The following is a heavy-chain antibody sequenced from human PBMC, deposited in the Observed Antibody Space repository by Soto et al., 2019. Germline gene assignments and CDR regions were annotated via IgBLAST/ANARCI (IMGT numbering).Heavy chain of an antibody. J-gene: IGHJ3*02. CDR1: GGSISSGGYS. D-gene: IGHD3-3*01. CDR3: ARFWRGAFDI. CDR2: IYHSGST. V-gene: IGHV4-30-2*02. Sequence: SETLSLTCAVSGGSISSGGYSWSWIRQPPGKGLEWIGYIYHSGSTYYNPSLKSRVTISVDRSKNQFSLKLSSVTAADTAVYYCARFWRGAFDIWGQGTMVTVS.